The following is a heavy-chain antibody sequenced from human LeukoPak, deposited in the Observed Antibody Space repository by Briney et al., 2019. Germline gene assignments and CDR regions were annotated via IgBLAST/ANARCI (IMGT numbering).Heavy chain of an antibody. CDR1: GGSISSYY. CDR3: ARERGYCSSTSCSILGQSRGFDY. Sequence: SETLSLTCTVSGGSISSYYWSWIRQPPGKGLECIGYIYYSGSTYYNPSLKSRVTISVDTSKNQFSLKLSSVTAADTAVYYCARERGYCSSTSCSILGQSRGFDYWGQGTLVTVSS. V-gene: IGHV4-59*12. J-gene: IGHJ4*02. D-gene: IGHD2-2*01. CDR2: IYYSGST.